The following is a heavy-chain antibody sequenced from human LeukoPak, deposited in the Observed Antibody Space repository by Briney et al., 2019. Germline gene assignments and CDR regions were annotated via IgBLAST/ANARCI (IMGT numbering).Heavy chain of an antibody. CDR2: IKSDGTT. V-gene: IGHV3-15*01. D-gene: IGHD2/OR15-2a*01. Sequence: GGSLRLSCATSGFTFSNAWLSWVRQAPGKGLEWVGRIKSDGTTDYAAPVKGRFTISRDVSKATLDLQMNSLKTEDTAIYYCTTVSHFYLGGQGTLVTVSS. J-gene: IGHJ4*02. CDR1: GFTFSNAW. CDR3: TTVSHFYL.